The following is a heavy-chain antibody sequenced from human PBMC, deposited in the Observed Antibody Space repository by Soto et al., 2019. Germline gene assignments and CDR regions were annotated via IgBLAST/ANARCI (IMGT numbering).Heavy chain of an antibody. CDR1: GGSISSSSYY. D-gene: IGHD3-10*01. CDR3: ARCSLKLLWFGELLRRYWFDP. J-gene: IGHJ5*02. CDR2: NYYSGST. V-gene: IGHV4-39*01. Sequence: SETLSLTCTVSGGSISSSSYYWGWIRQPPGKGLEWIGSNYYSGSTYYNPSLKSRVTISVDTSKNQFSLKLSSVTAADTAVYYCARCSLKLLWFGELLRRYWFDPWGQGTLVTVSS.